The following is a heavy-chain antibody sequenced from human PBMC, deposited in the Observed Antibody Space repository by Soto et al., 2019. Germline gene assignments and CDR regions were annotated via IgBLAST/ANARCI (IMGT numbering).Heavy chain of an antibody. CDR3: ARRGSGSYYDY. CDR2: ISGSSDST. J-gene: IGHJ4*02. V-gene: IGHV3-23*01. Sequence: EVQLLESGGGLVQPGGSLRFSCAASGFTFSSYAMNWVRQAPGKGLEWVSVISGSSDSTYYADSVKGRFTISRDNSKNTVYMQMNSLRAEDTAIYYCARRGSGSYYDYWGQGTLVTVSS. CDR1: GFTFSSYA. D-gene: IGHD1-26*01.